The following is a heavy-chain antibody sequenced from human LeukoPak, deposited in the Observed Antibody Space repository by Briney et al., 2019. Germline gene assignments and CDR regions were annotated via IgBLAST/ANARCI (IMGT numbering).Heavy chain of an antibody. J-gene: IGHJ4*02. CDR1: AYRFTSYW. Sequence: GESLTNSSKGSAYRFTSYWIGWVRQMPGKGLEWMGIIYPGDSDTRYSPSFQGQVTISADKSISTAYLQWSSLKASDTAMYYCARLAVAVDYWGQGTLVTVSS. CDR3: ARLAVAVDY. V-gene: IGHV5-51*01. CDR2: IYPGDSDT. D-gene: IGHD6-19*01.